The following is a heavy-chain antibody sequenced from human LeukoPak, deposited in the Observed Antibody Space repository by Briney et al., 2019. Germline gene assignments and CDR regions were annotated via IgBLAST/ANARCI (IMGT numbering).Heavy chain of an antibody. J-gene: IGHJ4*02. CDR3: AKATGYLL. D-gene: IGHD1-14*01. CDR1: GFTVSSNS. Sequence: GGSLRLSCTVSGFTVSSNSMSWVRQAPGKGLEWVSFIYSDNTHYSDSVKGRFTISRDDSENTLYLQMNSLRAEDTAVYYCAKATGYLLWGQGTLVTVSS. V-gene: IGHV3-53*01. CDR2: IYSDNT.